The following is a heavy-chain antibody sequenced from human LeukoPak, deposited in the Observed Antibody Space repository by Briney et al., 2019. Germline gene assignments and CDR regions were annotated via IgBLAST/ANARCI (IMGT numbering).Heavy chain of an antibody. J-gene: IGHJ4*02. CDR3: ASFVYSTSSGFSDY. Sequence: SETLSLTCTVSGGSISSYHWSWIRQPPGKGLEWIGLIYYSGSTNYSPSLKSRVTISADTSKHQISLKLSSVTAADTAVYYCASFVYSTSSGFSDYWGQGTLVTVSS. CDR2: IYYSGST. D-gene: IGHD6-6*01. V-gene: IGHV4-59*01. CDR1: GGSISSYH.